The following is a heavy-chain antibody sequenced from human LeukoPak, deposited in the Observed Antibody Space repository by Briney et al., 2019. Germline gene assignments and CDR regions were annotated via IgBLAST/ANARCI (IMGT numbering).Heavy chain of an antibody. D-gene: IGHD3-3*01. V-gene: IGHV4-39*01. CDR3: ARCEWRGPFDY. CDR1: GFTFSSYW. CDR2: IYYSGST. J-gene: IGHJ4*02. Sequence: GSLRLSCAASGFTFSSYWMSWVRQPPGKGLEWIGSIYYSGSTYYNPSLKSRVTISVDTSKNQFSLKLSSVTAADTAVYYCARCEWRGPFDYWGQGTLVTVSS.